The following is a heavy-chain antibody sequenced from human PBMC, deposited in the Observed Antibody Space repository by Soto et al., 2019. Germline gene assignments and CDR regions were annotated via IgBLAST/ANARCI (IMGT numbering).Heavy chain of an antibody. D-gene: IGHD1-1*01. V-gene: IGHV1-69*12. CDR3: ARGDNWNDPAAVVEDNWFDP. Sequence: QVQLVQSGAEVKKPGSSVKVSCKASGGTFSSYAISWVRQAPGQGLEWMGGIIPIFGTANYAQKFQGRVTITADESTSTAYMELSSLRSEDTAVYYCARGDNWNDPAAVVEDNWFDPWGQGTLVTVSS. CDR1: GGTFSSYA. CDR2: IIPIFGTA. J-gene: IGHJ5*02.